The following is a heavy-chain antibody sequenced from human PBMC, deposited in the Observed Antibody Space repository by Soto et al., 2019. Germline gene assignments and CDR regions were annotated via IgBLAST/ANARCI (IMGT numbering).Heavy chain of an antibody. J-gene: IGHJ5*02. CDR1: GFTFGNYA. CDR3: ARSGSYYHWFDP. V-gene: IGHV3-23*01. Sequence: GGSLRLSCAASGFTFGNYAMTWFRQAPGKGLEWVSSISAAGGTTSYADSVKGRFIISRDNSKNTLFLQMNSLRVEDTAVYYCARSGSYYHWFDPWGQGALVTVSS. D-gene: IGHD1-26*01. CDR2: ISAAGGTT.